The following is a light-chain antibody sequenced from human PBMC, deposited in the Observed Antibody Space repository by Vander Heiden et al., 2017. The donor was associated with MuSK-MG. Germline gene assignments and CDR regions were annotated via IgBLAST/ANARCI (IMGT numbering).Light chain of an antibody. CDR1: QSLLHSNGYNY. V-gene: IGKV2-28*01. Sequence: DIVMTQSPRSLPVTPGEPASISCRSSQSLLHSNGYNYLDWYLQKPGQSPQLLIYLGSNRASGVPDRFSGSGSGTDVTLKISRVEAEDVGVYYCMQALQTRYTFGQGTKLEIK. J-gene: IGKJ2*01. CDR2: LGS. CDR3: MQALQTRYT.